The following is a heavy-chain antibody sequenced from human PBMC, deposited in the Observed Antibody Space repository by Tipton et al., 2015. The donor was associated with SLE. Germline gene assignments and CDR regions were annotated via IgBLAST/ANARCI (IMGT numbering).Heavy chain of an antibody. Sequence: TLSLTCTVSGGSISSSSYYWGWIRQPPGKGLEWIGSIYYSGRTYYNPSLKSRVTISVDRSKNQFSLKLSSVTAADTAVYYCARGGYYDSSGYFDYWGQGTLVTVSS. V-gene: IGHV4-39*07. CDR1: GGSISSSSYY. D-gene: IGHD3-22*01. CDR2: IYYSGRT. J-gene: IGHJ4*02. CDR3: ARGGYYDSSGYFDY.